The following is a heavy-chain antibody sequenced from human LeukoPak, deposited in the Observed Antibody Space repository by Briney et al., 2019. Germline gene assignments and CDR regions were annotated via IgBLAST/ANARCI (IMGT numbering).Heavy chain of an antibody. CDR3: AQNGQSGFSFDP. D-gene: IGHD2-8*01. CDR2: GSDVGGT. J-gene: IGHJ5*02. Sequence: SETLSLTCAVYGASLNGHYWSWIRQPPGKGLGWIGEGSDVGGTKYNPSLKSRVTISADTSKNQFSLKLRFVTAADTAVYYCAQNGQSGFSFDPWGQGTLVTVSS. CDR1: GASLNGHY. V-gene: IGHV4-34*01.